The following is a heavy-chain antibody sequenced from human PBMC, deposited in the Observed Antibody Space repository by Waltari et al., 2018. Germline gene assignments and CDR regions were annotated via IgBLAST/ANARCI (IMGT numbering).Heavy chain of an antibody. J-gene: IGHJ3*01. CDR2: IFVTGNT. CDR1: GFTVRATY. V-gene: IGHV3-53*01. Sequence: EVQVVESGGDLIQPGGSLSLSCAASGFTVRATYMTWVRQAPGKGLDWVATIFVTGNTHYADSVRGRFTISRDSSRNSVYLQMDNLRAEDTATYYCARVTVVARVSDVFDVWGQGTMITVSS. D-gene: IGHD6-6*01. CDR3: ARVTVVARVSDVFDV.